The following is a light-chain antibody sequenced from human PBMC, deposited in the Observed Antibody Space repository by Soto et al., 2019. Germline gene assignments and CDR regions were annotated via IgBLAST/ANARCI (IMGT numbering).Light chain of an antibody. CDR1: QSVSSNY. CDR3: QQRTDRPPWT. Sequence: EIVLTQSPGTLSLSPGERATLSCRASQSVSSNYLAWYQQKPGQAPKVLIYRASIRATGIPDRFTGSGSGTDFTLTISSLEPEDFAVYYCQQRTDRPPWTFGQGTKV. J-gene: IGKJ1*01. CDR2: RAS. V-gene: IGKV3D-20*02.